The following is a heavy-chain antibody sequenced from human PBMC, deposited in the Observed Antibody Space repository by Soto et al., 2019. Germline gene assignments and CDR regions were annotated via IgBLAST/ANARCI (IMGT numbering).Heavy chain of an antibody. CDR3: AKDVQRTYYDILTGYYRFFGDYFDY. D-gene: IGHD3-9*01. CDR1: GFTFSSYG. J-gene: IGHJ4*02. CDR2: ISYDGSNK. V-gene: IGHV3-30*18. Sequence: GGSLRLSCAASGFTFSSYGMHWVRQAPGKGLEWVAVISYDGSNKYYADSVKGRFTISRDNSKNTLYLQMNSLRAEDTAVYYCAKDVQRTYYDILTGYYRFFGDYFDYWGQGTLVTVSS.